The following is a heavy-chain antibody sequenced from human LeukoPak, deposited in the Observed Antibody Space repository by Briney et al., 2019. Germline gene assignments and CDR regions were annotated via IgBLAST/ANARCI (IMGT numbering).Heavy chain of an antibody. CDR1: GGSFSGYH. CDR3: VRDWEGFNFDI. CDR2: IHNSGGT. Sequence: SETLSLTCAVYGGSFSGYHWSWIRQSPGEGLEWIAYIHNSGGTRYKPSLQSRVTISVDTSKNQFSLKLRSVTAADTAVYYCVRDWEGFNFDIWGQGTMVTVSS. J-gene: IGHJ3*02. D-gene: IGHD1-26*01. V-gene: IGHV4-59*01.